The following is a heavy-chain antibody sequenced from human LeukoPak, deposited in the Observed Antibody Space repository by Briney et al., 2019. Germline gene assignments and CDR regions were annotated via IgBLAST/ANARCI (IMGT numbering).Heavy chain of an antibody. CDR3: AKDKQVAGAFDI. V-gene: IGHV3-9*01. Sequence: SLRLSCAASGFTFDDYAMHWVRQAPGKGLEWVSGISWNSGSIGYADSVKGRFTISRGNAKNSLYLQMNSLRAEDTALYYCAKDKQVAGAFDIWGQGTMVTVSS. CDR1: GFTFDDYA. J-gene: IGHJ3*02. D-gene: IGHD6-19*01. CDR2: ISWNSGSI.